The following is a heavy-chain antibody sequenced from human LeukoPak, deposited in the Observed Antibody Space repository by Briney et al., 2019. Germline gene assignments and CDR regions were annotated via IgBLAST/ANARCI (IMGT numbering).Heavy chain of an antibody. D-gene: IGHD2-2*01. J-gene: IGHJ4*02. CDR2: IRPDGSEK. CDR1: GFTFSGSW. Sequence: GGSLRLSCVASGFTFSGSWMSWVRQRPGNVLEWVANIRPDGSEKQYVDTVKGRFTFTRDNAKNSVYLEMNSLRAEDTAVYYCLPFTRGSFAFRFDNWGQGTLVTVSS. CDR3: LPFTRGSFAFRFDN. V-gene: IGHV3-7*03.